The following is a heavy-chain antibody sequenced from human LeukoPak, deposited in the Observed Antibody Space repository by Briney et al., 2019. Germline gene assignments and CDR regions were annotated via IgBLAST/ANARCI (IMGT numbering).Heavy chain of an antibody. V-gene: IGHV3-30*03. J-gene: IGHJ4*02. CDR3: ARVFSGNLDY. CDR1: GFTFSSYG. Sequence: GGSLRLSCAASGFTFSSYGMHWVRQAPGKGLEWVAVISYDGSNTYYADSVKGRFTISRDNSKNMLYLQMNSLRAEDTAVYYCARVFSGNLDYWGQGTLVTVSS. CDR2: ISYDGSNT. D-gene: IGHD1-14*01.